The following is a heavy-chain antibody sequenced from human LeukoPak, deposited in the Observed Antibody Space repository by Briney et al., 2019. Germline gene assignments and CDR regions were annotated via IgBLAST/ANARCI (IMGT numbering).Heavy chain of an antibody. Sequence: RGSLRLSCAASGFTFSSYAMHWVRQAPGKGLEWVAVISYDGSNKYYADSVKGRFTISRDNSKNTLYLQMNSLRAEDTAVYYCARAKNFDYWGQGTLVTVSS. V-gene: IGHV3-30-3*01. CDR2: ISYDGSNK. J-gene: IGHJ4*02. CDR1: GFTFSSYA. CDR3: ARAKNFDY.